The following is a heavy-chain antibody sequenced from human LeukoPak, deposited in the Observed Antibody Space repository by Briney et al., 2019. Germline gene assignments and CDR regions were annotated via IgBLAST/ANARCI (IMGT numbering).Heavy chain of an antibody. V-gene: IGHV4-59*01. D-gene: IGHD3-10*01. CDR2: IYYSGST. CDR3: ASKGYYGSGRFDY. J-gene: IGHJ4*02. Sequence: SETLSLTCTVSGGSISSYYWSWIRQPPGKGLEWIGYIYYSGSTNYNPSLKSRVTISVDTSKNQFSLKLGSVTAADTAVYYCASKGYYGSGRFDYWGQGTLATVSS. CDR1: GGSISSYY.